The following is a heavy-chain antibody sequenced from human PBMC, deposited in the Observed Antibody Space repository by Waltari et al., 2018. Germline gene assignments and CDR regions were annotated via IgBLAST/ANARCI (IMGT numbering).Heavy chain of an antibody. Sequence: QVQLQESGPGLLKPSETLSLTCAVYGGSFSGYYWSWIRQPPGKGLEWVSYISSSGSTIYYADSVKGRFTISRDNAKNSLYLQMNSLRAEDTAVYYCARGRIRGSLKYYDFWSGYYFDYWGQGTLVTVSS. CDR3: ARGRIRGSLKYYDFWSGYYFDY. D-gene: IGHD3-3*01. J-gene: IGHJ4*02. CDR2: ISSSGSTI. V-gene: IGHV3-11*04. CDR1: GGSFSGYY.